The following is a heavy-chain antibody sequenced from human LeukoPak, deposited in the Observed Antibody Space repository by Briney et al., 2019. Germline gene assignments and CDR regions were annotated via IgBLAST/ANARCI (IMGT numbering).Heavy chain of an antibody. Sequence: SETLSPTCAVPGGSISSGGYSWSWIRQPPGKGLEWIGYIYYSGSTYYNPSLKSRVTISVDTSKNQFSLKLSSVTAADTAVYYCARGALIYYYDSSGYPDYWGQGTLVTVSS. V-gene: IGHV4-30-4*07. CDR2: IYYSGST. J-gene: IGHJ4*02. CDR3: ARGALIYYYDSSGYPDY. CDR1: GGSISSGGYS. D-gene: IGHD3-22*01.